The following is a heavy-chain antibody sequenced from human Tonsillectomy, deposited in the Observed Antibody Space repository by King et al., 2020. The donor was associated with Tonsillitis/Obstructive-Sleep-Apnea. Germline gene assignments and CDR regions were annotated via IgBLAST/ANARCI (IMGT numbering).Heavy chain of an antibody. D-gene: IGHD6-19*01. CDR2: IYWDDDK. V-gene: IGHV2-5*02. J-gene: IGHJ4*02. CDR3: AHPSGYSSGWTDFGY. CDR1: GFSLSTSGVG. Sequence: TLKESGPTLVKPPQTLTLTCTFSGFSLSTSGVGVGWIRQPPGKALEWLALIYWDDDKRYSPSLKSRLTITKDTSKNQVVLTMTNMDPVDTATYYCAHPSGYSSGWTDFGYWGQGTLVTVSS.